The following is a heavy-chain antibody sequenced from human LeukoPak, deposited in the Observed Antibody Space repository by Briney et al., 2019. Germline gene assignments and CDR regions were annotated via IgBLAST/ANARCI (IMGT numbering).Heavy chain of an antibody. J-gene: IGHJ5*02. CDR1: GYTFTGYY. CDR2: INPNSGGA. CDR3: ARPIAVAGINWFDP. V-gene: IGHV1-2*02. D-gene: IGHD6-19*01. Sequence: GASVKLSCKASGYTFTGYYIHWVRQAPGQGLEWMGWINPNSGGANYAQKFQGRVTMTRDTSISTAYMELSRLRSDDTAVYYCARPIAVAGINWFDPWGQGTLVTVSS.